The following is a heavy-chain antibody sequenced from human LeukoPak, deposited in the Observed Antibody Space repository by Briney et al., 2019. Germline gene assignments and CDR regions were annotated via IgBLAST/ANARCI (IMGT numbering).Heavy chain of an antibody. J-gene: IGHJ4*02. Sequence: GGSLRLSCAASGFTFRDYFMTWIRQAPGEGLEWVSFISGSGTTIYYADSVKGRFTISRDNSKNTLYLQMNSLRAEDTAVYYCAKASRRGAYYDILTGYGNNYYFDYWGQGTLVTVSS. CDR2: ISGSGTTI. CDR1: GFTFRDYF. V-gene: IGHV3-23*01. D-gene: IGHD3-9*01. CDR3: AKASRRGAYYDILTGYGNNYYFDY.